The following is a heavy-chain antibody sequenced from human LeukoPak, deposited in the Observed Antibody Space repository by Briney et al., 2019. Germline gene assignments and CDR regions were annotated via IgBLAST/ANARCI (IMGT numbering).Heavy chain of an antibody. CDR3: ARVPPYSRSWYYFDN. D-gene: IGHD6-13*01. J-gene: IGHJ4*02. CDR1: GYTFIDYY. CDR2: INPNSGGT. Sequence: ASVKVSCKASGYTFIDYYIHWVRQAPGQGLEWMGWINPNSGGTRYAQKFQGRVTVTRDTSITTAYMELSRLTSDDTAVYYCARVPPYSRSWYYFDNWGQGSLVTVSS. V-gene: IGHV1-2*02.